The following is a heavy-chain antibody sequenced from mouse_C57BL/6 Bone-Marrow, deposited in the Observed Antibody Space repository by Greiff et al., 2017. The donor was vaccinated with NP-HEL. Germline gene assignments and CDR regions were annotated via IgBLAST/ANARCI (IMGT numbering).Heavy chain of an antibody. J-gene: IGHJ1*03. CDR3: ARDEDYEYDDSNWYFDV. CDR2: ISYDGSN. D-gene: IGHD2-4*01. V-gene: IGHV3-6*01. CDR1: GYSITSGYY. Sequence: EVQLQQSGPGLVKPSQSLSLTCSVTGYSITSGYYWNWIRQFPGNKLEWMGYISYDGSNNYNPSLKNRISLTRDTSKNQFFLKLNSVTTEDTATYYCARDEDYEYDDSNWYFDVWGTGTTVTVSS.